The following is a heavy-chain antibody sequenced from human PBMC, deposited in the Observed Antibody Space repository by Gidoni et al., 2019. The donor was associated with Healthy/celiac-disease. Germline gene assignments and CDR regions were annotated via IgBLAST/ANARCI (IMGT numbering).Heavy chain of an antibody. CDR2: ISSSGSTI. V-gene: IGHV3-48*03. CDR3: ARVGLEYSSSWYVDDY. CDR1: GFTFSSYE. Sequence: EVQLVESGGGLVQPGGSLRLSCAASGFTFSSYEMNWVRQAPGKGLEWVSYISSSGSTIYYADSVKGRFTISRDNAKNSLYLQMNSLRAEDTAVYYCARVGLEYSSSWYVDDYWGQGTLVTVSS. D-gene: IGHD6-13*01. J-gene: IGHJ4*02.